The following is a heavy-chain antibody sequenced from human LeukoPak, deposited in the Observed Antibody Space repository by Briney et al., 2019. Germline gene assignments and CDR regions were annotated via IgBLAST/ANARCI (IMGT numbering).Heavy chain of an antibody. CDR3: ARPYCSGGSCYYQSTYYYYGMDV. Sequence: ASVKVSFKASGGTFSSYAISWVRQAPGQGLEWMGGIIPIFGTANYAQKFQGRVTITADESTSTAYMELSSLRSEDTAVYYCARPYCSGGSCYYQSTYYYYGMDVWGQGTTVTVSS. J-gene: IGHJ6*02. CDR1: GGTFSSYA. V-gene: IGHV1-69*13. CDR2: IIPIFGTA. D-gene: IGHD2-15*01.